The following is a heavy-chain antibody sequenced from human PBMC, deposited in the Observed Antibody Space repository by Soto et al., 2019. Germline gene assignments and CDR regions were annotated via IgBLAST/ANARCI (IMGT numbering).Heavy chain of an antibody. V-gene: IGHV3-30-3*01. CDR1: GFTFSSYA. Sequence: LRLSFAASGFTFSSYAMHWARQAPGKGLEWVAVISYDGSNKYYADSVKGRFTISRDNSKNTLYLQMNSLRAEDTAVYYCARVEMATTALDYWGQGTLVTVSS. CDR2: ISYDGSNK. CDR3: ARVEMATTALDY. J-gene: IGHJ4*02. D-gene: IGHD1-1*01.